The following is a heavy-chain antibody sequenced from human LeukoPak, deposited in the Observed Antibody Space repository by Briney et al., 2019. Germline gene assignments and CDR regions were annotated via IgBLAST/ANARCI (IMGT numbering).Heavy chain of an antibody. CDR3: ARDSYQLDYYYGMDV. CDR2: ISSSSSYI. D-gene: IGHD2-2*01. J-gene: IGHJ6*02. Sequence: GGSLRLSCAASGFTFSSYSMNWVRQAPGKRLEWVSSISSSSSYIYYADSVKGRFTISRDNAKNSLYLQMNSLRAEDTAVYYCARDSYQLDYYYGMDVWGQGTTVTVSS. V-gene: IGHV3-21*01. CDR1: GFTFSSYS.